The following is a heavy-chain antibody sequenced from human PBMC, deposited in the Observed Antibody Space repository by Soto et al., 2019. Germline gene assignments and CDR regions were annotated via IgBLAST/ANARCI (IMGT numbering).Heavy chain of an antibody. CDR1: GGPISNYY. CDR2: IYSDGAT. Sequence: QVQLQESGPGLVRPSETLYLICNVSGGPISNYYWSWVRQPAGKGLEWVGRIYSDGATNYSPSLKSRVFMSQDMSGNQFSLQLNSVTAADTAVYYCSRVGCSNSNCQTRGMDVWGQGTTVTVSS. V-gene: IGHV4-4*07. CDR3: SRVGCSNSNCQTRGMDV. D-gene: IGHD2-2*01. J-gene: IGHJ6*02.